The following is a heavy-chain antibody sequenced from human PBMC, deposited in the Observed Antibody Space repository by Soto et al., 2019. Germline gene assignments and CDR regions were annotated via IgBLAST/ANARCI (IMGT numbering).Heavy chain of an antibody. Sequence: QVQLVQSGAEVKKPGASVKVSCKASGYTFTGYYMHWVRQAPGQGLERMGWINPNSGGTNYAQKFKGWVTMTRDTSISTAYMELSRLRSDDTAVYYGARRAAAGGWYFDLWGRGTLVTVSS. V-gene: IGHV1-2*04. J-gene: IGHJ2*01. D-gene: IGHD6-13*01. CDR3: ARRAAAGGWYFDL. CDR1: GYTFTGYY. CDR2: INPNSGGT.